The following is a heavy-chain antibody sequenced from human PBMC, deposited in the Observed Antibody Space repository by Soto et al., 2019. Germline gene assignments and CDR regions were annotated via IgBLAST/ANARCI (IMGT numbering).Heavy chain of an antibody. J-gene: IGHJ6*02. D-gene: IGHD3-10*01. CDR2: IWYDGSNK. CDR3: ARDRFGEWKGYYYGMDV. CDR1: GFTFSSYG. V-gene: IGHV3-33*01. Sequence: QVQLVESGGGVVQPGRSLRLSCAASGFTFSSYGMHWVRQAPGKGLEWVAVIWYDGSNKYYVDSVKGRFTISRDNYKNTRYLQMNSLRGEDTAVYYCARDRFGEWKGYYYGMDVWGQGTTVTVS.